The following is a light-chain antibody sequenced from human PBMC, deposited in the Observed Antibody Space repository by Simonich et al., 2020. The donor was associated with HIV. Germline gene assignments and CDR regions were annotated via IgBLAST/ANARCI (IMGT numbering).Light chain of an antibody. CDR2: WAS. J-gene: IGKJ1*01. Sequence: DIVMTQSPDSLAVSLGERATVNCKSSQSVLYSSNNKNYLAWYQQKPGQPPKLLIYWASTRESGVPDRFSGSGSGTDFTLTISSLQADDFATYYCQQYNRHSTFGQGTKVEIK. CDR3: QQYNRHST. CDR1: QSVLYSSNNKNY. V-gene: IGKV4-1*01.